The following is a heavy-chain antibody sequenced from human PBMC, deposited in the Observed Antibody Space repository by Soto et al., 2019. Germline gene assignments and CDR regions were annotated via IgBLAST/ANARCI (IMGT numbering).Heavy chain of an antibody. CDR1: GDSIIGHY. J-gene: IGHJ4*02. Sequence: PSETLSLTCTVSGDSIIGHYWSWIRQPPGGGLEWVGYIYCTGSTNCNPSLKSRVTISLDTSKAQVSLRLRPVTAADTAVYYCARADPGSAPFAFWGQRTVVTVSS. CDR3: ARADPGSAPFAF. CDR2: IYCTGST. D-gene: IGHD2-15*01. V-gene: IGHV4-59*08.